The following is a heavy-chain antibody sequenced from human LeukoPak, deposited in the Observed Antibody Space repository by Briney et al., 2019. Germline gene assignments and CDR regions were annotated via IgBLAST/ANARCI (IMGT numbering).Heavy chain of an antibody. V-gene: IGHV4-59*01. CDR2: IYYSGST. D-gene: IGHD2/OR15-2a*01. J-gene: IGHJ6*02. Sequence: PETLSLTCSVSGGSISSYLWSWMRQPPGKGLEWIGYIYYSGSTNYNPSLKSRVTISVDRSNNQFSLNLSSVTAADTAVYYCARRTEYDGMDVWGQGTTVTVSS. CDR3: ARRTEYDGMDV. CDR1: GGSISSYL.